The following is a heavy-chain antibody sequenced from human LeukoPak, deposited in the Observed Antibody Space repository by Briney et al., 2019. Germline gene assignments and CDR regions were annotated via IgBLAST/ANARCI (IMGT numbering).Heavy chain of an antibody. D-gene: IGHD3-16*01. Sequence: SETLSLTCTVSGDSITNYYWSWIRQPPGKGLEWIGYIYYSGSTKYNPSLKSRVTISVDTPKNQFSLKLSSVTAEDTAVYYCARDFMTYYGMDVWGQGSTVTVSS. CDR1: GDSITNYY. CDR2: IYYSGST. V-gene: IGHV4-59*01. CDR3: ARDFMTYYGMDV. J-gene: IGHJ6*02.